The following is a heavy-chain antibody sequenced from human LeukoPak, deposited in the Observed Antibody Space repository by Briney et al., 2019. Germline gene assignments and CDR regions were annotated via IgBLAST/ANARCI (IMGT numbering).Heavy chain of an antibody. CDR1: GGSISSYY. V-gene: IGHV4-4*07. Sequence: SETLSLTCTVSGGSISSYYRSWIRQPAGKGLEWIGRIYTSGSTNYNPSLKSRVTVSVDTSKNQFSLKLSSVTAADTAVYYCARTSAAAIPVYFDYWGQGTLATVSS. CDR3: ARTSAAAIPVYFDY. D-gene: IGHD2-2*02. J-gene: IGHJ4*02. CDR2: IYTSGST.